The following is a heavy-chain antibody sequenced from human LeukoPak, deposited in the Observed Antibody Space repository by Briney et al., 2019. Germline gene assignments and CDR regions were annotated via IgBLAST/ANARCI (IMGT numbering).Heavy chain of an antibody. CDR3: AREAGSTWHPVDY. CDR1: GFTFSSYE. CDR2: ISSSGSTI. J-gene: IGHJ4*02. V-gene: IGHV3-48*03. Sequence: GSLRLSCAASGFTFSSYEMNWVRQAPGKGLEWVSYISSSGSTIYYADSVKGRFTISRDNAKNSLYLQMNSLRAEDTAVYYCAREAGSTWHPVDYWGQGTLVTVSS. D-gene: IGHD6-13*01.